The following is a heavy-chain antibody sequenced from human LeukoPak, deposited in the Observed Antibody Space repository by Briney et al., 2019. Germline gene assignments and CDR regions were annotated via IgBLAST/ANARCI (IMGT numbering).Heavy chain of an antibody. CDR2: ISWNSGSI. CDR1: GFTFDDYA. D-gene: IGHD1-26*01. J-gene: IGHJ4*02. V-gene: IGHV3-9*01. Sequence: GGSLRLSCAASGFTFDDYAMHWVRQAPGKGLEWVSGISWNSGSIGYADSVKGRFTISRDNAKNSLYLQMNSLRAEDTALYYCAKGRDYTPYSAFDYWGQGTLVTVSS. CDR3: AKGRDYTPYSAFDY.